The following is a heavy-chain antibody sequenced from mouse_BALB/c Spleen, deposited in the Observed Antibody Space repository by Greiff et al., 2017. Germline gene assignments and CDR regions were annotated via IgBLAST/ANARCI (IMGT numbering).Heavy chain of an antibody. V-gene: IGHV5-6-5*01. CDR1: GFTFSSYA. D-gene: IGHD1-1*01. Sequence: EVKLMESGGGLVKPGGSLKLSCAASGFTFSSYAMSWVRQTPEKRLEWVASISSGGSTYYPDSVKGRFTISRDNARNILYLQMSSLRSEDAAMYYCARDGDYYGRETWFAYWGQGTLVTVSA. CDR2: ISSGGST. CDR3: ARDGDYYGRETWFAY. J-gene: IGHJ3*01.